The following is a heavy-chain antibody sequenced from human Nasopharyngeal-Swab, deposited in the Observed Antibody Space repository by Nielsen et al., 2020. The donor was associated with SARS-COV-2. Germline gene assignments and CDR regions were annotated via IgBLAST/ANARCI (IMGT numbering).Heavy chain of an antibody. Sequence: ASVKVSCKASGYTFTGYYMHWVRQAPGQGLEWMGRINPNSGGTNYAQKFQGRVTMTRDTSISTAYMELSRLRSDDTAVYYCVRDDTVVTSYYYYYYMDVWGKGTTVTVSS. J-gene: IGHJ6*03. CDR3: VRDDTVVTSYYYYYYMDV. CDR2: INPNSGGT. CDR1: GYTFTGYY. D-gene: IGHD4-23*01. V-gene: IGHV1-2*06.